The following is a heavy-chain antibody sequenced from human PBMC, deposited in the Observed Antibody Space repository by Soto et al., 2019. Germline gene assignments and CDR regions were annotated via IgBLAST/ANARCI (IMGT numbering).Heavy chain of an antibody. D-gene: IGHD2-21*02. J-gene: IGHJ4*02. CDR1: GDTFTDYY. V-gene: IGHV1-46*01. CDR3: ARGGHVVVVTAALDF. Sequence: QVQLVQSGAEVKKPGASVKVSCKASGDTFTDYYIHWVRQAPGQGLEWMGTVNPSGGHTTYAQHFLGRMTMTRDTSTNPLYMELTSLTSEDTAVYYCARGGHVVVVTAALDFWGQGTLVTVSS. CDR2: VNPSGGHT.